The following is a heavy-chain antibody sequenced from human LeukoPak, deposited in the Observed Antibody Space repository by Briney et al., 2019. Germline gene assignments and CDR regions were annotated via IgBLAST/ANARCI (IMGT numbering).Heavy chain of an antibody. Sequence: PGGSLRLSCAASGFTFSDYWMTWVRQAPGKGLEWVANIKQDGSEKFYVDSVKGRFTVSRDNAKNSLYLQMNGLRGDDTAVYYCARADGSSSSYAPLGYWGRGTLVTVSS. CDR2: IKQDGSEK. J-gene: IGHJ4*02. V-gene: IGHV3-7*01. CDR3: ARADGSSSSYAPLGY. D-gene: IGHD6-6*01. CDR1: GFTFSDYW.